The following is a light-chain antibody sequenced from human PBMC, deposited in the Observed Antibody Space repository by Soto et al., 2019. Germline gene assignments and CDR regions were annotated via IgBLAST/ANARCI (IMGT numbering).Light chain of an antibody. CDR2: GTS. J-gene: IGKJ1*01. Sequence: IVLTQSPGTLSLSPGERATLSCRASQSCSSTYLAWHQHKLGQAPRVLIYGTSNRATGIPDRFSGSGSGTDFTVTISRLAPEEFAVYYCHHYCASPWTFGQGTKVEIK. V-gene: IGKV3-20*01. CDR3: HHYCASPWT. CDR1: QSCSSTY.